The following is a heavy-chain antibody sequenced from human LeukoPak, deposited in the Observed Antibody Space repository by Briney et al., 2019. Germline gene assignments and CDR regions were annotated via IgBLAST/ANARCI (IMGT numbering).Heavy chain of an antibody. CDR2: IIPTFCPA. J-gene: IGHJ6*03. CDR1: GGTFSRYA. Sequence: GASLKVSCKASGGTFSRYAISWVRQAPGHGLEWMGGIIPTFCPANYAQKFQGRVTITTDESTSTAYMELSSLRSEDTAVYYCARDSSRYCSSTSCYSGYMDVWGKGTTVTVSS. D-gene: IGHD2-2*01. CDR3: ARDSSRYCSSTSCYSGYMDV. V-gene: IGHV1-69*05.